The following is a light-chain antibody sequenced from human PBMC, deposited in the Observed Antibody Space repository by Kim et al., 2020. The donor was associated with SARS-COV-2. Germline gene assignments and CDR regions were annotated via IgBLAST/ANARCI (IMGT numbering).Light chain of an antibody. CDR1: SSDVGGYNY. CDR3: SSYTSSSTRV. CDR2: DVS. J-gene: IGLJ3*02. Sequence: GQSLTISCTGTSSDVGGYNYVPWYQQHPGKAPKLMIYDVSNRPSGVSNRFSGSKSGNTASLTISGLQAEDEADYYCSSYTSSSTRVFGGGTQLTVL. V-gene: IGLV2-14*03.